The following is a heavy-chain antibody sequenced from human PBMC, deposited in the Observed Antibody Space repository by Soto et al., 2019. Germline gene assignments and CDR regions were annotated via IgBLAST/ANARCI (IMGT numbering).Heavy chain of an antibody. V-gene: IGHV4-30-4*01. CDR2: IYYSGST. CDR1: GGSISSGDYY. D-gene: IGHD2-8*01. Sequence: SETLSLTCTVSGGSISSGDYYWSWIRQPPGKGLEWIGYIYYSGSTYYNPSLKSRVTISVDTSKNQFSLKLSSVTAADAAVYYCARGVRTSDAFDIWGQGTMVTVSS. CDR3: ARGVRTSDAFDI. J-gene: IGHJ3*02.